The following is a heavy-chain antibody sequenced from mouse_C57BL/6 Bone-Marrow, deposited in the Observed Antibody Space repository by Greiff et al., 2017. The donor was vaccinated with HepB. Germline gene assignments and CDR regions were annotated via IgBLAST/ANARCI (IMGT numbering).Heavy chain of an antibody. J-gene: IGHJ2*01. CDR2: IYPGGGYT. V-gene: IGHV1-63*01. CDR1: GYTFTNYW. D-gene: IGHD1-1*01. CDR3: ERIEVYYYGSSYYFDY. Sequence: VQLQQSVAELVRPGTSVKMSCKASGYTFTNYWIGWAKQRPGHGLEWIGDIYPGGGYTNYNEKFKGKATLTADKSSSTAYMQFSSLTSEDSAIYYCERIEVYYYGSSYYFDYWGQGTTLTVSS.